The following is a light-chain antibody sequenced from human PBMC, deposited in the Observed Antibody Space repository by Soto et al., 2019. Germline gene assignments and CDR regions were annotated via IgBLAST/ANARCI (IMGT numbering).Light chain of an antibody. J-gene: IGKJ2*02. Sequence: DIQMTQSPSTLSASVGDRVSITCRTSQNTKSRLAWYQQKPGKAPKLLIYIASSLQSGSPSRYSGSGSGTEFTLTINSLQRDDFATYFCQEYGGHCTFGQGTKLEMK. CDR1: QNTKSR. CDR2: IAS. V-gene: IGKV1-5*03. CDR3: QEYGGHCT.